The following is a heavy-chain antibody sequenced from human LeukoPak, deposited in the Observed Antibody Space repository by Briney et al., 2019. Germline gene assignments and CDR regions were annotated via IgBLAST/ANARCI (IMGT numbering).Heavy chain of an antibody. Sequence: PSETLALTCTVSGGSISTYYWNWIRQSPGKGLEWIGYMYYSGSTNYNPSLKSRVTISVDTSKNESSLKLSSVTAADTAVYYCARTPATTWTNHFDYWGQGTLVTVSS. J-gene: IGHJ4*02. CDR2: MYYSGST. CDR1: GGSISTYY. V-gene: IGHV4-59*01. D-gene: IGHD4-17*01. CDR3: ARTPATTWTNHFDY.